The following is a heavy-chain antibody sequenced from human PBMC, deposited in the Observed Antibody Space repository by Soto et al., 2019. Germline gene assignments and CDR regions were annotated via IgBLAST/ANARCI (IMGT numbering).Heavy chain of an antibody. D-gene: IGHD4-4*01. CDR3: ARKHSLDYIRWGLDP. Sequence: ASVKVSCKASGYPFSDNQIHWLRRAPGQGLEWMGRVNPKSDDTNYAQKFQGRVTMTRDTSIDTAYLELTGLTSDDTATYYCARKHSLDYIRWGLDPWGQGTLVTAPQ. CDR2: VNPKSDDT. J-gene: IGHJ5*02. V-gene: IGHV1-2*02. CDR1: GYPFSDNQ.